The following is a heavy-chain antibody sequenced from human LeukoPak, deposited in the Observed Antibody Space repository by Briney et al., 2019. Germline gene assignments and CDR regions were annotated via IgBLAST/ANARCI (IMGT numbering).Heavy chain of an antibody. D-gene: IGHD3-10*01. Sequence: GGSLRLSCAASGFTFSIDGLHWVRQAPGKGLERVAVIYYDGYNRYYGDSVKGRFTISRDNSKNMMYLQMDSLSPEDTAVYYCARAGGSESFDIWGPGTMVTVSS. CDR2: IYYDGYNR. CDR1: GFTFSIDG. V-gene: IGHV3-33*01. J-gene: IGHJ3*02. CDR3: ARAGGSESFDI.